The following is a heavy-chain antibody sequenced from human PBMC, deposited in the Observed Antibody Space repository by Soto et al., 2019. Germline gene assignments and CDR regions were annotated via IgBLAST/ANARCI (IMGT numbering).Heavy chain of an antibody. Sequence: SVKVSCKASGGTFSSYAISWVRQAPGQGLEWMGGIIPIFGTADYAQKFQGRVTITADKSTSTAYMELSSLRSEDTAVYYCARGSPIAVAGQYYFDYWGQGTLVTVSS. J-gene: IGHJ4*02. V-gene: IGHV1-69*06. CDR1: GGTFSSYA. CDR3: ARGSPIAVAGQYYFDY. CDR2: IIPIFGTA. D-gene: IGHD6-19*01.